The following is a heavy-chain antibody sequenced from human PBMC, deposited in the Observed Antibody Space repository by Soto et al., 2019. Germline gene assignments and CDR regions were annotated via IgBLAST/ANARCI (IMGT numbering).Heavy chain of an antibody. Sequence: SVKVSCKASGFTFTSSAVQWVRQARGQRLEWIGWIVVGSGNTNYAQKFQERVTITRDMSTSTACMELSSLRSEDTAVYYCAADRGVGYCTNGVCWNNYYYYGMDVWGQGTTVTVSS. CDR3: AADRGVGYCTNGVCWNNYYYYGMDV. CDR2: IVVGSGNT. CDR1: GFTFTSSA. J-gene: IGHJ6*02. D-gene: IGHD2-8*01. V-gene: IGHV1-58*01.